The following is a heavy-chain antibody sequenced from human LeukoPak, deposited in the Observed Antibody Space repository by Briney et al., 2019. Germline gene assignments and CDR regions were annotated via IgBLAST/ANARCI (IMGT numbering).Heavy chain of an antibody. D-gene: IGHD2-2*01. CDR1: GFTFSSYW. CDR2: INSDGSST. V-gene: IGHV3-74*01. Sequence: GGSLRLSCAASGFTFSSYWMHWVRQVPGKGLVWVSRINSDGSSTSYADSVKGRFTISRDNAKNTLYLRMNSLRVEDTAVYYCAGSASHNWFDPWGQGTLVTVSS. CDR3: AGSASHNWFDP. J-gene: IGHJ5*02.